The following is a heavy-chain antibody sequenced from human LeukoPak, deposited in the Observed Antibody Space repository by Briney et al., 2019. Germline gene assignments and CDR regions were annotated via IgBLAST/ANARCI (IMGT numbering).Heavy chain of an antibody. Sequence: ASVKVSCKGSGYTFTGYYMHWVRQGPGQGLEWMGWINPNSGGTNYAQKFQGRVTMTRDTSISTAYMELSRLRSDDTAVYYCASPNSSSWYYFDYWGQGTLVTVSS. D-gene: IGHD6-13*01. CDR2: INPNSGGT. V-gene: IGHV1-2*02. CDR3: ASPNSSSWYYFDY. CDR1: GYTFTGYY. J-gene: IGHJ4*02.